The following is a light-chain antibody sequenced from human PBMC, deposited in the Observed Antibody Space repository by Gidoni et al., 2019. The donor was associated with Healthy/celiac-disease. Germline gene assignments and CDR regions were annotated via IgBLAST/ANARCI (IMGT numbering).Light chain of an antibody. CDR2: KAS. Sequence: DIQMTQSPSTLSASVGDRVTITCRASQSISSWLAWYQQKPGKAPKLLIYKASSLESGVPSRFSGSGSGTEFTLTISRLQPEDFATYYCQQYNSWTFGQGTKVEIK. V-gene: IGKV1-5*03. CDR3: QQYNSWT. J-gene: IGKJ1*01. CDR1: QSISSW.